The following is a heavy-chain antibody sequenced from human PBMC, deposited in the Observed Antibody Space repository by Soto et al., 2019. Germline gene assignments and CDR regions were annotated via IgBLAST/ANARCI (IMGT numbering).Heavy chain of an antibody. V-gene: IGHV1-3*04. Sequence: ASVKVSCKASGYTFTNFAIHWVRQAPGQRLEWMGWINTGNGNTKFSQKFQGRITITRDTSASTAYLDLSSLRSEDTAVYYCARDQFPWSFGQGVCFDPWGQGTLVTV. CDR2: INTGNGNT. CDR1: GYTFTNFA. CDR3: ARDQFPWSFGQGVCFDP. J-gene: IGHJ5*02. D-gene: IGHD1-26*01.